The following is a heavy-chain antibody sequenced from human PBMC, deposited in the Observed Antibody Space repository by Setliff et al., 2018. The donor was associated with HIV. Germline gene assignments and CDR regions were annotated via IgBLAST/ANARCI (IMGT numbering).Heavy chain of an antibody. CDR1: GFRFSNAW. Sequence: GGSLRLSCAASGFRFSNAWMSWVRQAPGKGLKWVGRIKNKNDGGTTDLAASVKGRFSISRDYSKNTLYLLMDSLKIEDTALYFCTTGWKYYCTGTYYAFDIWGQGTKVTVSS. CDR3: TTGWKYYCTGTYYAFDI. J-gene: IGHJ3*02. D-gene: IGHD3-10*01. V-gene: IGHV3-15*01. CDR2: IKNKNDGGTT.